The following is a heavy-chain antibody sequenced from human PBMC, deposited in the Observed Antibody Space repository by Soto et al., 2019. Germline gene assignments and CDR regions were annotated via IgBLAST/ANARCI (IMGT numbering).Heavy chain of an antibody. CDR1: GYTFTSYG. V-gene: IGHV1-18*01. CDR3: ARDGVHDYSVF. CDR2: ISAYNGST. D-gene: IGHD3-16*01. J-gene: IGHJ4*02. Sequence: ASVKVSCKASGYTFTSYGISWVRQAPGQGLEWMGWISAYNGSTSYAQKFQGRVSMTRDTSTNTVYMELSSLRSEDTAVYYCARDGVHDYSVFWGQGTLVTVSS.